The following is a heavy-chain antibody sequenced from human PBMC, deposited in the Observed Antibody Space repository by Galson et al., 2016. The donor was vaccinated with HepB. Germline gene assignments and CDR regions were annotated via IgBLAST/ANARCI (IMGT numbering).Heavy chain of an antibody. D-gene: IGHD4/OR15-4a*01. CDR2: ISPSGST. CDR1: GDSISSYF. Sequence: ETLSLTCTVSGDSISSYFWSWIRQPAGMRLEWIGRISPSGSTDSNPSLKSRVTMSLDTSKKRLSLKMTSVTAADTAMYFCARDLKAVPGAEEYDAFDIWGQGTLVTVSS. V-gene: IGHV4-4*07. J-gene: IGHJ3*02. CDR3: ARDLKAVPGAEEYDAFDI.